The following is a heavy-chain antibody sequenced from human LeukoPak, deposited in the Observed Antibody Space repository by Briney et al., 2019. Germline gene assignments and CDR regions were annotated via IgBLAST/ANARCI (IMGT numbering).Heavy chain of an antibody. Sequence: PGGSLRLSCAASGFTFSSYSMNWVRQAPGKGLEWVSSISSSSSYIYYADSVKGRFTISRDNAKNSLYLQMNSLRAEDTAVYYCAINPYYYDSSGYPSFDYWGQGTLVSVSS. D-gene: IGHD3-22*01. V-gene: IGHV3-21*01. CDR3: AINPYYYDSSGYPSFDY. CDR1: GFTFSSYS. CDR2: ISSSSSYI. J-gene: IGHJ4*02.